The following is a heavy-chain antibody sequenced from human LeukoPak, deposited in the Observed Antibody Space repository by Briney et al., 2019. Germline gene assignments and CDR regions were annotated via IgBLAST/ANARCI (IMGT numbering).Heavy chain of an antibody. V-gene: IGHV3-33*01. CDR2: IWSDSTNK. J-gene: IGHJ4*02. D-gene: IGHD4-17*01. CDR3: ARDRLTTVTTFHFDY. Sequence: GGSLRLSCAASGFTFSTYAMHWVRQAPGKGLEWVAVIWSDSTNKYYADSVRGRFTISRDNSKNTLYLQMSSLRAEDTAMYYCARDRLTTVTTFHFDYWGQGTLVAVSS. CDR1: GFTFSTYA.